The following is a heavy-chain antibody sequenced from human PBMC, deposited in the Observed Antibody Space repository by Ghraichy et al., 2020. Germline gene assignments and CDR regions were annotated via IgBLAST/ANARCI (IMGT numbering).Heavy chain of an antibody. J-gene: IGHJ4*02. Sequence: SETLSLTCTVSGGSLSSYYWSWIRQSPGKALEWIAYIYDSGTTNYNPSLQSRVSISIDMSESQFSLKPSSLTSADTAVYYCAREGKDGYNYFDYWGQGTLVTVSS. CDR3: AREGKDGYNYFDY. CDR1: GGSLSSYY. CDR2: IYDSGTT. V-gene: IGHV4-59*01. D-gene: IGHD5-24*01.